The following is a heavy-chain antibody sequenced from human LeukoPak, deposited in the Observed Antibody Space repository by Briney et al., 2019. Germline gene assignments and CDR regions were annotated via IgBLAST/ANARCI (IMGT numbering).Heavy chain of an antibody. CDR3: TRGDPERFYSYGEVPFDY. D-gene: IGHD5-18*01. CDR1: GFTFGDYA. Sequence: PGGSLRLSCTASGFTFGDYAMSWFRQAPGKGLEWVGFIRSKAYGGTTEYAASVKGRFTISRDDSKSIAYLQMNSLKTEDTAVYYCTRGDPERFYSYGEVPFDYWGQGTLVTVSS. V-gene: IGHV3-49*03. CDR2: IRSKAYGGTT. J-gene: IGHJ4*02.